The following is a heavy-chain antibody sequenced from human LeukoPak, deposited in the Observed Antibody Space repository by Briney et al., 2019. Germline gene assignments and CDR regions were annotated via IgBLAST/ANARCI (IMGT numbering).Heavy chain of an antibody. CDR1: GYSLSTSGVG. CDR3: AHMGIEMATTKYYFDY. V-gene: IGHV2-5*02. J-gene: IGHJ4*02. D-gene: IGHD5-24*01. CDR2: IYWDDDK. Sequence: SGPTLVKPTQTLTLTCTFSGYSLSTSGVGVGWIRQPPGKALEWLALIYWDDDKSYSPSLKSRLTITKDTSKNQVVLTMTNMDPVDTATYYSAHMGIEMATTKYYFDYWGQGTLVTVSS.